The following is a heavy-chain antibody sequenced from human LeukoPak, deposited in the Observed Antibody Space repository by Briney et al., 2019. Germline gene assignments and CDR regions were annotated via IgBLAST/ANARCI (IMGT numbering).Heavy chain of an antibody. CDR1: GFTFSSYA. CDR3: AKGGWIVVVTEESDDH. CDR2: ISGSGGST. V-gene: IGHV3-23*01. Sequence: PGGSLRLSCAASGFTFSSYAMSWVRQAPGKGLEWVSAISGSGGSTYYADSVKGRFTISRDNSKNTLYLQMNSLRAEDTAVYYCAKGGWIVVVTEESDDHWGQGTLVTASS. J-gene: IGHJ4*02. D-gene: IGHD2-21*02.